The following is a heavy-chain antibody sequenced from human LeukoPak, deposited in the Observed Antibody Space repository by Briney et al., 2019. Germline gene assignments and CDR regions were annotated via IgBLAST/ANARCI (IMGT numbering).Heavy chain of an antibody. CDR2: VYPGDSDT. J-gene: IGHJ4*02. Sequence: GESLKISCKASGYTFSNYWIGWVRQMPGKGLEWMGIVYPGDSDTRYSPSFQGQVTISADKSINTAYLRWSSLKASDTAMYYCARYFDWLFSFDYWGQGTLVTVSS. D-gene: IGHD3-9*01. CDR1: GYTFSNYW. V-gene: IGHV5-51*01. CDR3: ARYFDWLFSFDY.